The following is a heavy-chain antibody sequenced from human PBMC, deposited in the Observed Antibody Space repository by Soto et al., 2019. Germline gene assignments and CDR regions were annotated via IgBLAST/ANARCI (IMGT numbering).Heavy chain of an antibody. CDR1: GFTFTSSA. CDR3: AVDSIIQLWLGGYYYGMDV. Sequence: SVKVSCKASGFTFTSSAVQWVRQARGQRLEWIGWIVVGSGNTNYAQKFQERVTITRDMSTSTAYMELSSLRSEDTAVYYCAVDSIIQLWLGGYYYGMDVWGQGTTVTVSS. V-gene: IGHV1-58*01. D-gene: IGHD5-18*01. CDR2: IVVGSGNT. J-gene: IGHJ6*02.